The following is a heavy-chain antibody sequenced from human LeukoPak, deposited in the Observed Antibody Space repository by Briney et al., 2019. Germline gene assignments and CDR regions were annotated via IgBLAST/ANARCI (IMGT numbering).Heavy chain of an antibody. D-gene: IGHD3-10*01. CDR3: ASYGSGRDNFDY. Sequence: SETLSLTCTVSGGSIGSSSYYWGWIRQPPGKGLEWIGSIYYSGSTYYNPSLKSRVTISVDTSKNQFSLKLSSVTAADTAVYYCASYGSGRDNFDYWGQGTLVTVSS. CDR2: IYYSGST. J-gene: IGHJ4*02. CDR1: GGSIGSSSYY. V-gene: IGHV4-39*01.